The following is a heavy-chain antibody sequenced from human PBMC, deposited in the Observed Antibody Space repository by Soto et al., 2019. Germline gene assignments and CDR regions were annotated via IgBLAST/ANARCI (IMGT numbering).Heavy chain of an antibody. CDR3: ARGWREVRGVIPTGFFDY. CDR1: GGSISSGDYY. CDR2: IYYSGST. V-gene: IGHV4-30-4*01. D-gene: IGHD3-10*01. J-gene: IGHJ4*02. Sequence: PSETLSLTCTVSGGSISSGDYYWSWIRQPPGKGLEWIGYIYYSGSTYYNPSLKSRVTISVDTSKNQFSLKLSSVTAADTAVYYCARGWREVRGVIPTGFFDYWGQGNLVTVSS.